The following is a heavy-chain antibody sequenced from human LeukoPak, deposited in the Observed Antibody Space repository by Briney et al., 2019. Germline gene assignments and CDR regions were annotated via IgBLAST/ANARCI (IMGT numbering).Heavy chain of an antibody. CDR3: ATDRLEIYALHI. CDR2: FEPEEGEHGET. D-gene: IGHD1-1*01. V-gene: IGHV1-24*01. CDR1: GYSLSDLS. Sequence: ASVKVSCRVSGYSLSDLSIHWVRHVPGKGLEWMGGFEPEEGEHGETIYAQKFESRLTLTEDTATDTAYMELVSLTSADTAVYYCATDRLEIYALHIWGQGTLVTVSS. J-gene: IGHJ4*02.